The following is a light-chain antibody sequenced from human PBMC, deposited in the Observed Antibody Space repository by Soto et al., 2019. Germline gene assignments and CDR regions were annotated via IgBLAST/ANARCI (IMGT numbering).Light chain of an antibody. CDR1: SSDVGSYNL. V-gene: IGLV2-23*01. J-gene: IGLJ1*01. CDR3: CSYAGSGTFV. CDR2: ETS. Sequence: QSALIQPASVSGSPGQSITISCTGTSSDVGSYNLVSWFLQYPGKAPKVMIYETSKRPSGVSHRFSGSKSGNTASLTISGLQAEDEADYYCCSYAGSGTFVFGTGTKVTVL.